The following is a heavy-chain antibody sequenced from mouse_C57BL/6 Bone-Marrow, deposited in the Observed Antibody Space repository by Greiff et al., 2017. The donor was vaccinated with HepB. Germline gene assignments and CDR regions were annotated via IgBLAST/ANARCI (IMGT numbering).Heavy chain of an antibody. CDR1: GYTFTSYG. J-gene: IGHJ2*01. D-gene: IGHD1-1*01. Sequence: VQLVESGAELARPGASVKLSCKASGYTFTSYGISWVKQRTGQGLEWIGEIYPRSGNTYYNEKFKGKATLTADKSSSTAYMELRSLTSEDSAVYFCARPITTVVAHFDYWGQGTTLTVSS. CDR3: ARPITTVVAHFDY. V-gene: IGHV1-81*01. CDR2: IYPRSGNT.